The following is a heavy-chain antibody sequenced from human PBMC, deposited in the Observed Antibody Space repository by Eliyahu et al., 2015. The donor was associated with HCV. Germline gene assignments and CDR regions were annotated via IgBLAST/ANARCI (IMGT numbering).Heavy chain of an antibody. Sequence: EVQLVESGGGLVQPGRSLXLXCXASGFXFDVYAMXWVRQPPGKGLEXVSSXGRDSSSTAYADSVRGRFTISRDNAENSLYLQMNNLRDDDTALYYCAKDIATVILGATNGWGFDHWGQGTPVTVSS. D-gene: IGHD1-26*01. CDR3: AKDIATVILGATNGWGFDH. J-gene: IGHJ4*02. CDR1: GFXFDVYA. CDR2: XGRDSSST. V-gene: IGHV3-9*01.